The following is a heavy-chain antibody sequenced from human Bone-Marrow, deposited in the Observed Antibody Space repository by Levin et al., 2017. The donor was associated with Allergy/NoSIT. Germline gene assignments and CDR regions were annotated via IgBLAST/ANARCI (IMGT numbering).Heavy chain of an antibody. CDR1: GYTFTNYW. Sequence: LGESLKISCMGSGYTFTNYWIGWVRQMPGKGLEWMGLIYPGDSDTRYSPSFQGQVTFSVDKSINTAYLQWSSLKASDTAMYYCARAYCSGISCSRPGRYWGQGTLITVSS. D-gene: IGHD2-15*01. CDR2: IYPGDSDT. V-gene: IGHV5-51*01. J-gene: IGHJ4*02. CDR3: ARAYCSGISCSRPGRY.